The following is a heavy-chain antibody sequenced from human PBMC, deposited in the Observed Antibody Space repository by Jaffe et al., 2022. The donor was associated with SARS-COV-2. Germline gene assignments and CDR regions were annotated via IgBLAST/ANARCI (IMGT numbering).Heavy chain of an antibody. D-gene: IGHD6-13*01. CDR3: ARSHGSSWYARWFDP. CDR1: GGSFSGYY. CDR2: INHSGST. J-gene: IGHJ5*02. V-gene: IGHV4-34*01. Sequence: QVQLQQWGAGLLKPSETLSLTCAVYGGSFSGYYWSWIRQPPGKGLEWIGEINHSGSTNYNPSLKSRVTISVDTSKNQFSLKLSSVTAADTAVYYCARSHGSSWYARWFDPWGQGTLVTVSS.